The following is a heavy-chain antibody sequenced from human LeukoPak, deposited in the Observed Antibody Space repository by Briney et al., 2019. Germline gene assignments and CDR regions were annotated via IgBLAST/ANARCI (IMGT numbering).Heavy chain of an antibody. V-gene: IGHV1-69*04. Sequence: ASVKVSCKASGGTFSSYAISWVRQAPGQGLEWMGRIIPILGIANHAQKFQGRVTITADKSTSTAYMELSSLRSEDTAVYYCARARGGYNYEPWGQGTLVTVSS. CDR2: IIPILGIA. J-gene: IGHJ5*02. CDR3: ARARGGYNYEP. D-gene: IGHD5-24*01. CDR1: GGTFSSYA.